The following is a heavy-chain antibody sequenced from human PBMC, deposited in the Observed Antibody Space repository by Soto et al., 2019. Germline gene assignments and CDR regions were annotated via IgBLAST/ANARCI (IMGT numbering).Heavy chain of an antibody. CDR1: GFTFSSHG. V-gene: IGHV3-33*01. D-gene: IGHD6-13*01. J-gene: IGHJ4*02. CDR2: IWYDGSNK. Sequence: GGSLRLSWAASGFTFSSHGMRWVRQAPGKGLEWVAVIWYDGSNKYYADSVKGRFTISRDNSTNTLYLQMNSLRAEATAVYYCASDPIAAAGPFDYWGQGTLVPVSS. CDR3: ASDPIAAAGPFDY.